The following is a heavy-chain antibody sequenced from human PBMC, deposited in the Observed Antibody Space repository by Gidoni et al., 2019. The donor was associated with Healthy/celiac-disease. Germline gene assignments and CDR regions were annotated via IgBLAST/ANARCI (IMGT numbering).Heavy chain of an antibody. V-gene: IGHV3-48*03. CDR2: ISSSANTI. Sequence: EVQLVESGGGLVQPGGSLRLSCAASGFTFSTYEMSWVRQAPGKGLEWVSYISSSANTIFFADSVKGRFTISRDNAKNSLYLPMNSLRAEDTAVYYCARVSAVAGGSVDYWGQGTLVTVSS. CDR1: GFTFSTYE. D-gene: IGHD6-19*01. J-gene: IGHJ4*02. CDR3: ARVSAVAGGSVDY.